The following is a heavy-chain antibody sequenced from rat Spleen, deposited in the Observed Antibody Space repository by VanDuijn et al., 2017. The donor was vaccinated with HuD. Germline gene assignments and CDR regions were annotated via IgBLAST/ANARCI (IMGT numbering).Heavy chain of an antibody. J-gene: IGHJ2*01. D-gene: IGHD1-11*01. CDR1: GFSLTSNS. Sequence: QVQLKESGPGLVQPSQTLSLTCTVSGFSLTSNSVHWVRQPPGKGLEWMGGIWGDGSTDYSSALKSRLSISRDTSKSQVFLKMNSLQPEDTGTYYCARHAYGGYEAFDYWGQGVMVTVSS. CDR2: IWGDGST. CDR3: ARHAYGGYEAFDY. V-gene: IGHV2-1*01.